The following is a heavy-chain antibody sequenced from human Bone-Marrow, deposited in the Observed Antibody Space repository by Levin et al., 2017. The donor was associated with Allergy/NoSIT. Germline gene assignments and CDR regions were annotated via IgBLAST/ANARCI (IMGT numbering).Heavy chain of an antibody. CDR2: IYYNSYT. V-gene: IGHV4-39*07. J-gene: IGHJ5*02. D-gene: IGHD1-20*01. CDR1: GASINSTNYY. CDR3: ARLADNWNVNWFDP. Sequence: SQTLSLTCTVSGASINSTNYYWGWIRQPPGKGLEWIGTIYYNSYTYYNSSLKSRVTISKDTSKNQFYLKLSSVTAADTAVYYCARLADNWNVNWFDPWGQGTLVTVSS.